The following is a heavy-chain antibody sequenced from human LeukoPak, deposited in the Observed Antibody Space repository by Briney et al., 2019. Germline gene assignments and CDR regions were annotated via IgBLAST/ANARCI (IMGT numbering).Heavy chain of an antibody. V-gene: IGHV3-48*01. CDR3: ARRGIIVPAARAFDI. Sequence: GGSLRLSCAAPGFTFSSYNMNWVRQAPGKGLEWISYISSSSGTIYYADSVKGRFTISRDNAKNSLYLQMNSLRAEDTVVYYCARRGIIVPAARAFDIWGQGTMVTVSS. J-gene: IGHJ3*02. CDR2: ISSSSGTI. D-gene: IGHD2-2*01. CDR1: GFTFSSYN.